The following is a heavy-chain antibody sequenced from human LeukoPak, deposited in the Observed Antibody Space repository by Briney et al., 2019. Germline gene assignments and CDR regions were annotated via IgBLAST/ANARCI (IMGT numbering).Heavy chain of an antibody. D-gene: IGHD2-2*02. CDR1: GGTFSSYA. V-gene: IGHV1-69*13. J-gene: IGHJ4*02. CDR2: IIPIFGTA. CDR3: ASVVPAAIRGYYFDY. Sequence: GASVKVSCKASGGTFSSYAISWVRQAPGQGLEWMGGIIPIFGTANYAQKFQGRVTITADESTSTAYMELSSLRSEDTAVYYCASVVPAAIRGYYFDYWGQGTLVTVSS.